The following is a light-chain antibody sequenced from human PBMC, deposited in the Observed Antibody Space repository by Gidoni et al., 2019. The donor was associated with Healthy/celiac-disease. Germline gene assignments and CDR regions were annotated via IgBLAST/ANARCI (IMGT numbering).Light chain of an antibody. Sequence: IVLTQSPGTLSLSPGERATLSCRASQSVSSSYLAWYQQKPGQAPRLLIYGASSRATGIPDRFSGSGSGTDFTLTISRLEPEYFAVYYCQQYGSSLFGGGTKVEIK. CDR1: QSVSSSY. CDR3: QQYGSSL. V-gene: IGKV3-20*01. CDR2: GAS. J-gene: IGKJ4*01.